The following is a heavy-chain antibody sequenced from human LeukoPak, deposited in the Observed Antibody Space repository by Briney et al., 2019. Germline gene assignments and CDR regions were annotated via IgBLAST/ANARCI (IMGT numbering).Heavy chain of an antibody. J-gene: IGHJ4*02. D-gene: IGHD6-19*01. V-gene: IGHV3-21*01. Sequence: GGSLRLSCAASGFTFSSYSMNWVRQAPGKGLEWVSSISSSSSYIYYADSVKGRFTIARDNAKNLLYLQMNSLRAEDTAVYYCATRIAVAVGVDYWGQGTLVTVSS. CDR2: ISSSSSYI. CDR1: GFTFSSYS. CDR3: ATRIAVAVGVDY.